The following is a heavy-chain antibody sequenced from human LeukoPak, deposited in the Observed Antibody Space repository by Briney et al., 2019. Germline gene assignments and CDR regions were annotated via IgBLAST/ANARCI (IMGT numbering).Heavy chain of an antibody. Sequence: ASVKVSCKASGYTFTGYYMHWVRQAPGQGLEWMGWINPNSGGTNYAQKFQGRVTMTRDTSISTAYMELSRLGSDDTAVYYCASVVVVAANDAFDIWGQGTMVTVSS. J-gene: IGHJ3*02. CDR1: GYTFTGYY. CDR2: INPNSGGT. V-gene: IGHV1-2*02. D-gene: IGHD2-15*01. CDR3: ASVVVVAANDAFDI.